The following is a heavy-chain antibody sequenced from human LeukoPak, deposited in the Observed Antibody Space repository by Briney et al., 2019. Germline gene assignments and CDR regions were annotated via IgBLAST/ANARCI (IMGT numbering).Heavy chain of an antibody. J-gene: IGHJ4*02. V-gene: IGHV4-39*01. CDR3: ASHKENRPIFGVGRPVDF. D-gene: IGHD3-3*01. Sequence: KTSETLSLTCTVSGGSISSYYWSWIRQPPGKGLEWIGSIYYSGSTYYNPSLKSRVTISVDTSKNQFSLKLSSVTAADTAVYYCASHKENRPIFGVGRPVDFWGQGTLVTVSS. CDR1: GGSISSYY. CDR2: IYYSGST.